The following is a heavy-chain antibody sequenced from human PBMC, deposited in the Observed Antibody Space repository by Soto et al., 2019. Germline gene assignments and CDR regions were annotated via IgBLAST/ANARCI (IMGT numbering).Heavy chain of an antibody. Sequence: EVQLLESGGGLVQPGGSLRLSCVASRFSFSSYEMSWVRQAAGKGLEWVSRVSLTGDRTNYAGSVKGRFTVSRDNFKNTLYLEMDSLRPEDTAIYYCARRGLYCTPTSCAIDSWGRGTPVTVSS. J-gene: IGHJ4*02. CDR2: VSLTGDRT. CDR3: ARRGLYCTPTSCAIDS. D-gene: IGHD2-8*01. CDR1: RFSFSSYE. V-gene: IGHV3-23*01.